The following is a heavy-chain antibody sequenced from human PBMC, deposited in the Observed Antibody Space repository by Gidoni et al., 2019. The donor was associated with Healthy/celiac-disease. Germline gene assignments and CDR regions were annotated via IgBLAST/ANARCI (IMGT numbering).Heavy chain of an antibody. Sequence: QVQLVESGGGVVQPGRSLRLSCAASGFTFSSYGMHWVRQAPGKGLEWVAVIWYDGSNKYYADSVKGRFTISRDNSKNTLYLQMNSLRAEDTAVYYCARDGSSPGYFDYWGQGTLVTVSS. J-gene: IGHJ4*02. V-gene: IGHV3-33*01. CDR3: ARDGSSPGYFDY. CDR1: GFTFSSYG. CDR2: IWYDGSNK. D-gene: IGHD6-13*01.